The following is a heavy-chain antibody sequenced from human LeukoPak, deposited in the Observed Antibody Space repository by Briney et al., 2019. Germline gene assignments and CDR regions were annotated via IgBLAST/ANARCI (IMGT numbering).Heavy chain of an antibody. CDR2: ISAYNGNT. Sequence: GASVKVSCKASGYTFTSYGISWVRQAPGQGLEWMGWISAYNGNTNYAQKLQGRVTMTTDISTSTAYMELRSLRSDDTAVYYCARDGQGIAVAGTTNWFDPWGQGTLVTVSS. D-gene: IGHD6-19*01. V-gene: IGHV1-18*01. J-gene: IGHJ5*02. CDR3: ARDGQGIAVAGTTNWFDP. CDR1: GYTFTSYG.